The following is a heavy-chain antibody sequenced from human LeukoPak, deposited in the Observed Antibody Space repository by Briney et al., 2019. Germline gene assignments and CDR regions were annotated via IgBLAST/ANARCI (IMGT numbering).Heavy chain of an antibody. Sequence: SETLSLTCAVSGGSISSSNWWSWVRQPPGKGLEWIGEIYHSGSTNYNPSLKSRVTISVDKSKNQFSLKLSSVTAADTAVYYCARPPYYDFWSGYYSYFDYWGQGTLVTVSS. V-gene: IGHV4-4*02. CDR1: GGSISSSNW. CDR3: ARPPYYDFWSGYYSYFDY. D-gene: IGHD3-3*01. CDR2: IYHSGST. J-gene: IGHJ4*02.